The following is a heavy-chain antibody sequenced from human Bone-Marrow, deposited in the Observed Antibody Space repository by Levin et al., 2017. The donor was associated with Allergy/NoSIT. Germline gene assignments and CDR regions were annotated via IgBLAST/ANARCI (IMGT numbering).Heavy chain of an antibody. J-gene: IGHJ5*02. D-gene: IGHD2-15*01. V-gene: IGHV4-59*01. CDR2: IYYSGST. CDR1: GASISDSY. Sequence: SETLSLTCTVSGASISDSYWSWIRQSPGKGLEWIGYIYYSGSTDLNPSLKSRFTISIDTPKNQFSLKLASVTPADTAVYFCARVSSRWYNWFDRWGQGTLVTVSS. CDR3: ARVSSRWYNWFDR.